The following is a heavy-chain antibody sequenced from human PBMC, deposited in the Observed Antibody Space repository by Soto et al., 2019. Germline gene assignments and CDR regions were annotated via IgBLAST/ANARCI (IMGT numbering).Heavy chain of an antibody. Sequence: GGSLRLSCAASGFTFSSYAMSWVRQAPGKGLEWVSAISGSGGSTYYADSVKGRFTISRDNSKNTLYLQMNSLRAEDTAVYYCAKDSRIQHGLGGMDVWGQGTTVTVSS. J-gene: IGHJ6*02. CDR2: ISGSGGST. CDR3: AKDSRIQHGLGGMDV. D-gene: IGHD5-18*01. CDR1: GFTFSSYA. V-gene: IGHV3-23*01.